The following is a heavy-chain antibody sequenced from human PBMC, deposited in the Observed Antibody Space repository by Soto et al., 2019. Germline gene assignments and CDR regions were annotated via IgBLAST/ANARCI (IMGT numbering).Heavy chain of an antibody. CDR3: ARAIGPMLFDV. D-gene: IGHD2-8*01. J-gene: IGHJ3*01. V-gene: IGHV6-1*01. CDR2: TYYRSKWYN. Sequence: TLSLTCAISGDSVSSNSPAWNWIRQSPSRGLEWLGRTYYRSKWYNDYAVVVKSRLTITPDTSKNQFSLQLNSVTPEDTAVYYCARAIGPMLFDVWGQGTMVTVS. CDR1: GDSVSSNSPA.